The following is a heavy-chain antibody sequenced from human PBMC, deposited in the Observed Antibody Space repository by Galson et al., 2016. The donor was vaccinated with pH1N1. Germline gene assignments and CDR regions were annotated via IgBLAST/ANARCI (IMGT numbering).Heavy chain of an antibody. D-gene: IGHD3-16*02. Sequence: SVKVSCKASGYIFTGYYMHWVRQAPGQGLEWMGWINPNTGDTNYAQKFQGRVTMTMDTSISTAYMELSRLRSDDTALYFCARIIFRNFGMDVWGQGTAVTVSS. J-gene: IGHJ6*02. CDR3: ARIIFRNFGMDV. CDR1: GYIFTGYY. V-gene: IGHV1-2*02. CDR2: INPNTGDT.